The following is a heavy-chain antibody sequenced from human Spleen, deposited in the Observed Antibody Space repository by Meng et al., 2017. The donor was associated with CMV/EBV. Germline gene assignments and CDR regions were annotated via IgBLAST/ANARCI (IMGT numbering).Heavy chain of an antibody. Sequence: ASVKVSCKASGYTFTSYGINWVRQAPGQRLEWMGWVSAYNGVTNYAQKLQGRVIMTTDTSTTTAYMELRSLTSDDTAVYYCARDSRKGFCTGGSCYCDYWGQGTLVTVSS. CDR3: ARDSRKGFCTGGSCYCDY. CDR2: VSAYNGVT. V-gene: IGHV1-18*01. D-gene: IGHD2-15*01. CDR1: GYTFTSYG. J-gene: IGHJ4*02.